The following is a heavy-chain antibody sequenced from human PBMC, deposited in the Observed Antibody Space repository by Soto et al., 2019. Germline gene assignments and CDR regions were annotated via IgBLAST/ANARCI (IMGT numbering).Heavy chain of an antibody. CDR2: ISSSSSTI. Sequence: GGSLRLSCAASGFTFSRYSMNWVRQAPGKGLEWVSYISSSSSTIYHADSVKGRFTISRDNAKNSLYQQMNSLRGEYTAVYYCARGHSSGYNWFDPWGQGTLVTVSS. J-gene: IGHJ5*02. V-gene: IGHV3-48*01. CDR1: GFTFSRYS. D-gene: IGHD6-19*01. CDR3: ARGHSSGYNWFDP.